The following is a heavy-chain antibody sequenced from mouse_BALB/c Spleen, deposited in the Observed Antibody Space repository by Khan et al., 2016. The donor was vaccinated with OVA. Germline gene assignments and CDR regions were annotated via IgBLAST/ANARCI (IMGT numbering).Heavy chain of an antibody. CDR3: ARRDYYGGSYYSLDY. Sequence: QIQLVQSGPELKKPGETVKISCKASGYTFKNYGMNWVKQAPGKGLKWMGWINTYSGEATYADDFKGRFAFSLETSASTAYLQINNLKNEDMATYFCARRDYYGGSYYSLDYWGQGTSVTVSS. D-gene: IGHD1-1*01. J-gene: IGHJ4*01. CDR2: INTYSGEA. V-gene: IGHV9-1*02. CDR1: GYTFKNYG.